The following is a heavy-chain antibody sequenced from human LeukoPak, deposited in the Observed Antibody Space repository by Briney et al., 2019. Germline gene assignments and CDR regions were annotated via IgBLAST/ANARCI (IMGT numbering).Heavy chain of an antibody. CDR2: INHSGST. Sequence: PSETLSLTCAVYGGSFSGYYWSWIRQPPGKGLEWIEEINHSGSTNYSPSLKSRVTISVDTSKNQFSLKLSSVTAADTAVYYCARRISCRYCSSTSCYGGHCYNWFDPWGQGTLVTVSS. CDR3: ARRISCRYCSSTSCYGGHCYNWFDP. D-gene: IGHD2-2*01. CDR1: GGSFSGYY. V-gene: IGHV4-34*01. J-gene: IGHJ5*02.